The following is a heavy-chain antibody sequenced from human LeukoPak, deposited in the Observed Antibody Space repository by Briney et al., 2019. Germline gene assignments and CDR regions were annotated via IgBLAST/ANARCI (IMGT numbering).Heavy chain of an antibody. CDR3: ASLIGAAGQWWFDR. CDR1: GGSISSYY. Sequence: SETLSLTCTVSGGSISSYYWSWIRQPPGKGLEGRGYIYYSGSTNYHPSPKSRVTISVDTSKNLFSLKLSSVPSADTAVYCCASLIGAAGQWWFDRWGRGRLVSV. V-gene: IGHV4-59*08. CDR2: IYYSGST. D-gene: IGHD6-13*01. J-gene: IGHJ5*02.